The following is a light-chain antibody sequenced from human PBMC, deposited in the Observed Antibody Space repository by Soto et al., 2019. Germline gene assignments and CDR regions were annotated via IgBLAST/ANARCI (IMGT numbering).Light chain of an antibody. Sequence: QSVLTQPASVSGSPGQSITISCTGTSSDVGGYNFVSWYQQHPGKAPKLIIYEVSHRPSGVSNRFSGSKSGNTASLTISGLQDEDEADYYCSSYTSSSPLYVFGTGTKVTVL. CDR1: SSDVGGYNF. V-gene: IGLV2-14*01. J-gene: IGLJ1*01. CDR2: EVS. CDR3: SSYTSSSPLYV.